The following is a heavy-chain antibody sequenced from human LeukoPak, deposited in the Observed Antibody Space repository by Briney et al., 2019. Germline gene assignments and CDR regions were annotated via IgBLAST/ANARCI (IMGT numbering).Heavy chain of an antibody. D-gene: IGHD6-19*01. V-gene: IGHV3-23*01. J-gene: IGHJ4*02. CDR3: AKARYTSGWYIFDH. CDR2: ISRSDGST. Sequence: PGGSLRLSCAASGFTFSSYAMSWVRQAPGEGLEWVSCISRSDGSTYYAGSVKGRFTISRDNSKSTLYLQMNGLRAEDTAVYYCAKARYTSGWYIFDHWGQGTRVTVSS. CDR1: GFTFSSYA.